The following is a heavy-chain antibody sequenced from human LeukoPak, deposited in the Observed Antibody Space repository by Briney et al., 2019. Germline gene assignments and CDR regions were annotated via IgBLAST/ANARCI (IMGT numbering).Heavy chain of an antibody. V-gene: IGHV3-30*04. CDR3: ARCEGSGWFDY. CDR2: ISYDGSNK. CDR1: GFTFSSYA. J-gene: IGHJ4*02. D-gene: IGHD6-19*01. Sequence: PGRSLRLSCAASGFTFSSYAMHWVRQAPGKGLEWVAVISYDGSNKYYADSVKGRFTISRDNSKNTLYLQMNSLRAEDTAVYYCARCEGSGWFDYWGQGTLVTVSS.